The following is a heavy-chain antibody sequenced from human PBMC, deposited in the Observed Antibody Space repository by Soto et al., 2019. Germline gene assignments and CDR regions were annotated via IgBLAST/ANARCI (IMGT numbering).Heavy chain of an antibody. D-gene: IGHD2-15*01. Sequence: VQMVESGGNLVQPGGSLRLSCTASGFTFSDYSINWVRQAPGKGLEWVSYISYSLVTTYYADSVKGRFTSSRDNAKNSVYLEMNSLREEDTAVYYCARAQGGNWTGNVYWGQGTLVTVSS. CDR2: ISYSLVTT. J-gene: IGHJ4*02. V-gene: IGHV3-48*02. CDR1: GFTFSDYS. CDR3: ARAQGGNWTGNVY.